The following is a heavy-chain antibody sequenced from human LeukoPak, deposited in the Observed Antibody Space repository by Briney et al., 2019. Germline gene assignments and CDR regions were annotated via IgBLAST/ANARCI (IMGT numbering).Heavy chain of an antibody. V-gene: IGHV4-34*01. CDR3: AREDEPYYYYGMDV. CDR2: INHSGST. J-gene: IGHJ6*02. Sequence: SETLSLTCAVYGGSFSGYYWSWIRQPPGKGLEWIGEINHSGSTNYNPSLKSRVTISVDTSKNQFSLKLSSVTAADTAVYYCAREDEPYYYYGMDVWGQGTTVTVSS. CDR1: GGSFSGYY.